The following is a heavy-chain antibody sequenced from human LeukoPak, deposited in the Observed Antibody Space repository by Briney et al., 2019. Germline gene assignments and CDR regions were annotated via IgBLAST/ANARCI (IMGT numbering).Heavy chain of an antibody. D-gene: IGHD6-19*01. V-gene: IGHV1-2*02. J-gene: IGHJ6*02. CDR1: GYTFTGYY. CDR3: ARETYSSGWLNYYYYGMDV. Sequence: ASVKVSCKASGYTFTGYYMHWVRQAPGQGLEWMGWINPNSGGTNYAQKFQGRVTMTRDTSISTAYMELSRLRSDDTAVYYCARETYSSGWLNYYYYGMDVWGQGTTVTVSS. CDR2: INPNSGGT.